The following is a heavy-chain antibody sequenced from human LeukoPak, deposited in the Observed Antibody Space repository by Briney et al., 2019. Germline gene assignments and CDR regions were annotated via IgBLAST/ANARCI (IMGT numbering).Heavy chain of an antibody. CDR1: GGTFSSYA. D-gene: IGHD5-12*01. CDR2: IIPIFGTA. V-gene: IGHV1-69*06. CDR3: AREPGLRGYGEYYFDY. J-gene: IGHJ4*02. Sequence: ASVKVSCKASGGTFSSYAISWVRQAPGQGLEWMGGIIPIFGTANYAQKFQGRVTITADKSTSTAYMELSSLRSEDTAVYYCAREPGLRGYGEYYFDYWGQGTLLTVSS.